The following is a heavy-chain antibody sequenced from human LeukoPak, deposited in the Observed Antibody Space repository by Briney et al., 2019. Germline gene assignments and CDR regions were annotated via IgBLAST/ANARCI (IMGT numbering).Heavy chain of an antibody. CDR2: IYTSGST. J-gene: IGHJ4*02. D-gene: IGHD3-22*01. CDR3: ARTYYYDSSGYYFFDY. V-gene: IGHV4-4*07. CDR1: GGSISSYY. Sequence: SETLSLTCTVSGGSISSYYWSWIRQPAGKRLEWIGRIYTSGSTNYNPSLKSRVTMSVDTSKNQFSLKLSSVTAADTAVYYCARTYYYDSSGYYFFDYWGQGTLVTVSS.